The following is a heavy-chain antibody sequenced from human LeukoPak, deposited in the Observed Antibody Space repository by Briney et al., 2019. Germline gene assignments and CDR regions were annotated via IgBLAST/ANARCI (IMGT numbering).Heavy chain of an antibody. D-gene: IGHD5-12*01. CDR3: ARDGSFDY. J-gene: IGHJ4*02. V-gene: IGHV1-2*02. CDR2: ISANIGGT. Sequence: ASVKVSCKASGYTFTDYYIHWLRQAPGLELEWMGWISANIGGTNYAQKFRGRVTMTKDTSISTAYMELSGLTSDDTAVYYCARDGSFDYWGQGTLVTVSS. CDR1: GYTFTDYY.